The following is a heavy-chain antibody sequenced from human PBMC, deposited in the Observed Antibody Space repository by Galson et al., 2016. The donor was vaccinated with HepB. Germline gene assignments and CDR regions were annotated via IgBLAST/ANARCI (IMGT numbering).Heavy chain of an antibody. CDR3: ARDVMGTWLYGFDL. CDR2: LSDSGTNI. V-gene: IGHV3-48*02. CDR1: GFTFSPYN. Sequence: LRLSCAASGFTFSPYNMNWVRQTPEKGLEWVSFLSDSGTNIHYADSVKGRFTISRDNAENSLFLQMNSLRDEDTAMYYCARDVMGTWLYGFDLWGQGTMVTVSS. D-gene: IGHD5-12*01. J-gene: IGHJ3*01.